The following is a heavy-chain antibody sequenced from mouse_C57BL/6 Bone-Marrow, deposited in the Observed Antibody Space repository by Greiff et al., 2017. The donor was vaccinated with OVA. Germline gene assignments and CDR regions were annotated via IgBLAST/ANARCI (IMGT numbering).Heavy chain of an antibody. D-gene: IGHD1-1*01. CDR2: FYPGSGSI. Sequence: QVQLKESGAELVKPGASVKLSCKASGYTFTEYTIHWVKQRSGQGLEWIGWFYPGSGSIKYNEKLQDKATLTADKSSSTVYMELSRLTSEDSAVYFCARHPLFITTVVGSFDVWGTGTTVTVSS. CDR3: ARHPLFITTVVGSFDV. V-gene: IGHV1-62-2*01. J-gene: IGHJ1*03. CDR1: GYTFTEYT.